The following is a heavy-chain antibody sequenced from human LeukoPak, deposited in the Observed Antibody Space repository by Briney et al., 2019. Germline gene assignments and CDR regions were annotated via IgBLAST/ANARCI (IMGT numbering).Heavy chain of an antibody. CDR2: IRSKAYGGTT. D-gene: IGHD3-10*01. V-gene: IGHV3-49*04. CDR1: GFTFGDYA. J-gene: IGHJ3*02. Sequence: PGRSLRLSCTASGFTFGDYAMSWVRQAPGKGLEWAGFIRSKAYGGTTEYAASVKGRFTISRDDSKSIAYLQMNSLKTEDTAVYYCTRDELGYYGSGMAFDIWGQGTMVTVSS. CDR3: TRDELGYYGSGMAFDI.